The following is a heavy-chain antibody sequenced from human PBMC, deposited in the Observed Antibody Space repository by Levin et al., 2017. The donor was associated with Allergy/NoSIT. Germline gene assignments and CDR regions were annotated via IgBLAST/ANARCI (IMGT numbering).Heavy chain of an antibody. CDR3: ARDECAWFGECYGMDV. J-gene: IGHJ6*02. CDR1: GDSISGDTFY. D-gene: IGHD3-10*01. Sequence: PSETLSLTCTVSGDSISGDTFYWSWIRHHPGRGLEWIGFIHHSGRAYYNPSLKSRLTMSLDTSTIQFSLKLTSVTVADTAVYYCARDECAWFGECYGMDVWGQGTTVSVSS. V-gene: IGHV4-31*03. CDR2: IHHSGRA.